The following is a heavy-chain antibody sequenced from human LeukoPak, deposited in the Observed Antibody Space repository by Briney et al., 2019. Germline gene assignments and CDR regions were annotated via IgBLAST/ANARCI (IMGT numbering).Heavy chain of an antibody. CDR3: ASQTELGY. CDR2: ISYDGSNK. D-gene: IGHD1-26*01. J-gene: IGHJ4*02. Sequence: GGSLRLSCAASGFTFSSYAMSWVRQAPGKGLEWVAVISYDGSNKYYADSVKGRFTISRDDSKNTLYLQMNSLRAEDTAVYYCASQTELGYWGQGTLVTVSS. V-gene: IGHV3-30-3*01. CDR1: GFTFSSYA.